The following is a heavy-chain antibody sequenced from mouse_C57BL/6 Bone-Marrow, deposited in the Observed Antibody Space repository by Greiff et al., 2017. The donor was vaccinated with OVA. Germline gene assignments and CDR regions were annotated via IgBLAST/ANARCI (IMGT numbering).Heavy chain of an antibody. J-gene: IGHJ1*03. D-gene: IGHD2-10*01. Sequence: QVQLQQPGAELVKPGASVKMSCKASGYTFISYWITWVKQRPGQGLEWIGDIYPGSGSTNYNEKFKSKATLTVDTSSSTAYMQLSSLTSEDSAVYYCARRPSYGNYGYFDVWCTGTTVTVSS. CDR2: IYPGSGST. V-gene: IGHV1-55*01. CDR1: GYTFISYW. CDR3: ARRPSYGNYGYFDV.